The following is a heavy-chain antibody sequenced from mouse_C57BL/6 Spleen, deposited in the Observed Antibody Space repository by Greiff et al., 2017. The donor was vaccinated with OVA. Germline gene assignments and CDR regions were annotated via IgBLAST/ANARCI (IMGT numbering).Heavy chain of an antibody. CDR2: IDPETGGT. J-gene: IGHJ3*01. Sequence: VKLVESGAELVRPGASVTLSCKASGYTFTDYEMHWVKQTPVHGLEWIGAIDPETGGTAYNQKFKGQAILTADKSSSTAYMELRSLTSEDSAVYYCTRSGFGYYGSSSFAYWGQGTLVTVSA. V-gene: IGHV1-15*01. CDR1: GYTFTDYE. D-gene: IGHD1-1*01. CDR3: TRSGFGYYGSSSFAY.